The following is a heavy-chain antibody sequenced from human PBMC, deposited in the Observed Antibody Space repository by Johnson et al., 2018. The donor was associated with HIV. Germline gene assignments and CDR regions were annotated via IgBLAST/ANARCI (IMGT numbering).Heavy chain of an antibody. Sequence: QMQLVESGGGLVKPGGSLRLSCAASGFTFSDYYMSWIRQAPGKGLEWVSYITGSGTVVYYADSVKGRFTISRDNAKNSLYLQMNSLRAEDTAIYYCARPNRPQYRSTFDIWGQGTKVTVSS. D-gene: IGHD6-13*01. J-gene: IGHJ3*02. CDR2: ITGSGTVV. V-gene: IGHV3-11*01. CDR3: ARPNRPQYRSTFDI. CDR1: GFTFSDYY.